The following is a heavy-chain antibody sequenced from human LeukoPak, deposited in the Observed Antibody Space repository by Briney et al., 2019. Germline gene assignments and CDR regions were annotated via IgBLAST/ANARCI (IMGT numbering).Heavy chain of an antibody. J-gene: IGHJ4*02. D-gene: IGHD1-26*01. CDR1: GCSISSGGYS. CDR3: ATSGGYYDAFDY. CDR2: IYHSGST. V-gene: IGHV4-30-2*01. Sequence: SETLSLTCAVSGCSISSGGYSWSWIRQPPGKGLEWIGYIYHSGSTYYNPSLKSRVTISVDRSKNRFSLKLSSVTAADTAVYYCATSGGYYDAFDYWGQGTLVTVSS.